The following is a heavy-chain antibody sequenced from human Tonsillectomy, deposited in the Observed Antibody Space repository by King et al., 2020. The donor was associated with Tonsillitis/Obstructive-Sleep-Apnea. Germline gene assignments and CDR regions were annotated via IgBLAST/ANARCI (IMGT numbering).Heavy chain of an antibody. CDR3: ARGVGYSGYDPFDY. CDR1: GFTFSSYW. CDR2: IIKEDGSEK. D-gene: IGHD5-12*01. J-gene: IGHJ4*02. V-gene: IGHV3-7*03. Sequence: EVQLVESGGGLVQPGGSLRLSCAASGFTFSSYWMSWVRQAPGKGLEWVANIIKEDGSEKYYVDSVKGRFTISRDNAKNSLYLQMNYLRAEDTAVYYCARGVGYSGYDPFDYWGQGTLVTVSS.